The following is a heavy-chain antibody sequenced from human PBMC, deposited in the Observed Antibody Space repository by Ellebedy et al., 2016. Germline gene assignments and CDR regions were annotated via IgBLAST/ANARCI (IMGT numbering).Heavy chain of an antibody. Sequence: GGSLRPSXPATGFTFSTYAMHWVRQAPGKGLEWVAVISYDGNDKYYADSVKGRITISRDNSKSTLYLEMNSLRVYDTAVYYCAGYHDTVGYMDVWGKGTTVTVSS. V-gene: IGHV3-30-3*01. J-gene: IGHJ6*03. CDR3: AGYHDTVGYMDV. CDR1: GFTFSTYA. CDR2: ISYDGNDK. D-gene: IGHD4-23*01.